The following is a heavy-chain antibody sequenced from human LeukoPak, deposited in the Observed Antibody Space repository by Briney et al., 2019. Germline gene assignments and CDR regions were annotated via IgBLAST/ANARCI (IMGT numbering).Heavy chain of an antibody. CDR1: GGSISSGDYY. CDR3: ARDKWDIVATRFFDY. V-gene: IGHV4-30-4*08. Sequence: SETLSLTCTVSGGSISSGDYYWSWIRQPPGKGLEWIGYIYYSGSTYYNPSLKSRVTISVDTSKNQFPLKLSSVTAADTAVYYCARDKWDIVATRFFDYWGQGTLVTVSP. D-gene: IGHD5-12*01. J-gene: IGHJ4*02. CDR2: IYYSGST.